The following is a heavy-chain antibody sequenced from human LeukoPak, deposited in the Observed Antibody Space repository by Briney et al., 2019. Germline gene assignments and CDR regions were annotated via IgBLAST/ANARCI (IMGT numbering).Heavy chain of an antibody. CDR1: GYTFTGYY. CDR3: ARAIAVAGNHYYGMDV. D-gene: IGHD6-19*01. V-gene: IGHV1-2*02. CDR2: INPNSGGT. Sequence: ASVKVSCKASGYTFTGYYMHWVRQAPGQGLEWMGWINPNSGGTNYAQKFQGRVTMTRDTSISTAYMELSRLRSDDTAVYYCARAIAVAGNHYYGMDVWGHGTTVTVSS. J-gene: IGHJ6*02.